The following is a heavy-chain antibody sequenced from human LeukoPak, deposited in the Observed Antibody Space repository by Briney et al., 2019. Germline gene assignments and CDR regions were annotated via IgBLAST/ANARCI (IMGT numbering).Heavy chain of an antibody. J-gene: IGHJ6*03. CDR2: SNSDGSST. D-gene: IGHD2-15*01. CDR1: GFTFNSYW. CDR3: AKNGDRGAYCSGGSCYPYYYYNMDV. Sequence: GGSLRLSCAASGFTFNSYWMHWVRQAPGKGLVWVSRSNSDGSSTSYADSVKGRFTISRDNSKNTLYLQMNSLRAEDTAIYYCAKNGDRGAYCSGGSCYPYYYYNMDVWGKGTTVTISS. V-gene: IGHV3-74*01.